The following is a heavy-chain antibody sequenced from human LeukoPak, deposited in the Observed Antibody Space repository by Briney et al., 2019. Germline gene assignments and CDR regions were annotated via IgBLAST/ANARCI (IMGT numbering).Heavy chain of an antibody. J-gene: IGHJ4*02. CDR3: ARGRKHKTYYFDY. CDR2: ISWNSGSI. Sequence: GGSLRLSCAASGFTFSSYAMSWVRQAPGKGLEWVSGISWNSGSIGYADSVKGRFTISRDNAKNSLYLQMNSLRAEDTALYYCARGRKHKTYYFDYWGQGTLVTVSS. V-gene: IGHV3-9*01. CDR1: GFTFSSYA.